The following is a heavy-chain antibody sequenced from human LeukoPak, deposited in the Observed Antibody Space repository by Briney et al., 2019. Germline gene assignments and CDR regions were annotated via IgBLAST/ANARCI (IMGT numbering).Heavy chain of an antibody. CDR2: ISSSGSTI. CDR3: ARHDYSDYFDY. J-gene: IGHJ4*02. Sequence: PGGSLRLSCAASGFTFSSYEMNWVRQAPGKGLEWVSYISSSGSTIYYADSVKGRFTISRDNAKNSLYLQMNSLRAEDTAVYYCARHDYSDYFDYWGQGTLVTVSS. D-gene: IGHD4-11*01. CDR1: GFTFSSYE. V-gene: IGHV3-48*03.